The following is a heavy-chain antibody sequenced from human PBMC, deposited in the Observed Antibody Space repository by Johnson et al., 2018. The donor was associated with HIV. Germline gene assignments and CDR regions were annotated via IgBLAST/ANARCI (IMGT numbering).Heavy chain of an antibody. CDR1: GFSVSSNY. V-gene: IGHV3-66*02. CDR2: IYSGGST. Sequence: VQLVESGGGTVQPGGSLRLSCAASGFSVSSNYMSWVRQAPGKGLEWVSVIYSGGSTYYADSVKGRFTISRDNSKNTLYLQMNSLRAEDTAVYYCAKGHSSGYPKDAFDIWGRGTIVTVSS. J-gene: IGHJ3*02. CDR3: AKGHSSGYPKDAFDI. D-gene: IGHD3-22*01.